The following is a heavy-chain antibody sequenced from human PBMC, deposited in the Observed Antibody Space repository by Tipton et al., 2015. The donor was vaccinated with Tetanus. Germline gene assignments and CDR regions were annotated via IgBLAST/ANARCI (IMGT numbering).Heavy chain of an antibody. D-gene: IGHD5-24*01. CDR2: NSVHNGDV. J-gene: IGHJ4*02. CDR3: ARTLAYGSRDACYHRRGYEF. CDR1: GYTISDFG. Sequence: QVQLVQSGAEVKKPGASVRVSCKASGYTISDFGISWVRQAPGQGLEWMGRNSVHNGDVRFAQRFQDRVTLTIDTSTNTAHMDMRNLRPDDTAVYYCARTLAYGSRDACYHRRGYEFWGQGTLVTVSS. V-gene: IGHV1-18*01.